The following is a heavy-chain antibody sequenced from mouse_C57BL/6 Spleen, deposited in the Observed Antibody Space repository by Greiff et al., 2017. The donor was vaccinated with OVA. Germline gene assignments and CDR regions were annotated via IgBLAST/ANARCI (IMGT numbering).Heavy chain of an antibody. CDR1: GYTFTDYY. V-gene: IGHV1-19*01. D-gene: IGHD1-1*01. J-gene: IGHJ4*01. Sequence: EVKLQQSGPVLVKPGASVKMSCKASGYTFTDYYMNWVKQSHGKSLEWIGVINPYNGGTSYNQKFKGKATLTVDKSSSTAYMELNSLTSEDSAVYYCARKGSSSYYYAMDYWGQGTSVTVSS. CDR2: INPYNGGT. CDR3: ARKGSSSYYYAMDY.